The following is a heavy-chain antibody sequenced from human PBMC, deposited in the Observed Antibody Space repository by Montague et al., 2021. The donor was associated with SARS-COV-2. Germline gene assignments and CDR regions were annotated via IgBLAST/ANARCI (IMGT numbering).Heavy chain of an antibody. Sequence: SETLSLTCTVSGGSISSSSYYWGWIRQPPGKGLERIGSIYYSGSTYYNPSLKSRVTISVDTSKNQFSLKLSSVTAADRAVYYCARLVETYYYYYGMDVWGQGTTVTVSS. V-gene: IGHV4-39*01. D-gene: IGHD4-23*01. CDR2: IYYSGST. CDR1: GGSISSSSYY. J-gene: IGHJ6*02. CDR3: ARLVETYYYYYGMDV.